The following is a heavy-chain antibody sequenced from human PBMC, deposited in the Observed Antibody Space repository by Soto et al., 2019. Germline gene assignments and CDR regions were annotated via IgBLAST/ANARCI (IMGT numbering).Heavy chain of an antibody. V-gene: IGHV3-23*01. J-gene: IGHJ6*02. Sequence: EVQLLESGGGLVQPGGSLRLSCVASGFTFSYYTMSWVRQAPGKGLEWVSGISKSGDTIYYADSVKGRFTISRDNFKNTLYLQMNSLRADDTAVYYGADAVPAPTHYDCYDMDVWGQGTTVTVSS. D-gene: IGHD2-2*01. CDR1: GFTFSYYT. CDR3: ADAVPAPTHYDCYDMDV. CDR2: ISKSGDTI.